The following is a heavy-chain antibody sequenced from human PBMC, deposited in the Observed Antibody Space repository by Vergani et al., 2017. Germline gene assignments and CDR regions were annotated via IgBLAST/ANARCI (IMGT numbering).Heavy chain of an antibody. V-gene: IGHV3-9*01. D-gene: IGHD6-19*01. CDR1: GFTFDDYA. CDR3: AKDSEIAVAGYFDY. Sequence: EVQLVESGGGLVQPGRSLRLSCAASGFTFDDYAMHWVRQAPGKGLEWVSSISWNSGSIDYADSVKGRFTISRDNAKNSLYLQMNSLRAEDTALYYCAKDSEIAVAGYFDYWGQGTLVTVSS. J-gene: IGHJ4*02. CDR2: ISWNSGSI.